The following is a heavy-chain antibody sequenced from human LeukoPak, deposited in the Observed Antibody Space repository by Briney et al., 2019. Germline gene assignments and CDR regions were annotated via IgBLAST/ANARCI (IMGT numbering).Heavy chain of an antibody. CDR3: ARARSRLYHFDY. J-gene: IGHJ4*02. CDR1: GYSISSGYY. V-gene: IGHV4-38-2*02. CDR2: IYHSGST. Sequence: SEALSLTCTVSGYSISSGYYWGWIRPPPGKGLEWIGSIYHSGSTYYNPSLKSRVTISVDTSKNQFSLKLSSVTAADTAVYYCARARSRLYHFDYWGQGTLVSVSA. D-gene: IGHD2-8*01.